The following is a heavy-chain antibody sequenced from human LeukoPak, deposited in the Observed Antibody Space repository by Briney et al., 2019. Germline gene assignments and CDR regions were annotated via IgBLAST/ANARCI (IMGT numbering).Heavy chain of an antibody. D-gene: IGHD6-19*01. CDR2: ISYDGSNK. J-gene: IGHJ3*02. CDR1: GFTFSSYG. Sequence: GGSLRLSCAASGFTFSSYGMHWVRQAPGKGLEWVAVISYDGSNKYYADSVKGRFTISRDNAKNSLYLQMNSLRAEDTAVYYCTRDAIPVAGADAYDIWGQGTLVTVSS. CDR3: TRDAIPVAGADAYDI. V-gene: IGHV3-30*03.